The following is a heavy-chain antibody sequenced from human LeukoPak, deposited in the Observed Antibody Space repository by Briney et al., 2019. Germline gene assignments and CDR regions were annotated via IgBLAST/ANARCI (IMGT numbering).Heavy chain of an antibody. CDR2: IYTSGGT. Sequence: SETLSLTCTVSGGSISSGSYYGSWIRQPAGKGLEWIGRIYTSGGTNYNPSLKSRVTISVDTSKNQFSLKLSSVTAADTAVYYCARAERWLQLNAFDIWGQGTMVTVSS. CDR1: GGSISSGSYY. D-gene: IGHD5-24*01. CDR3: ARAERWLQLNAFDI. V-gene: IGHV4-61*02. J-gene: IGHJ3*02.